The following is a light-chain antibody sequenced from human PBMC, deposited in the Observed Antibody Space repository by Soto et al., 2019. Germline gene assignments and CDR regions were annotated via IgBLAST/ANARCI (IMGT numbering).Light chain of an antibody. J-gene: IGKJ4*01. CDR1: QGVGTK. Sequence: EIVMTQSPATLSVSPGERATLSCRASQGVGTKLAWYQQRPGQGPRLLIYDASSRATGIPARFRGRGSGSGCTSIISSLQSKDFAVSYCPHEYKWPPIRFGGGTKVEIK. CDR2: DAS. V-gene: IGKV3-15*01. CDR3: PHEYKWPPIR.